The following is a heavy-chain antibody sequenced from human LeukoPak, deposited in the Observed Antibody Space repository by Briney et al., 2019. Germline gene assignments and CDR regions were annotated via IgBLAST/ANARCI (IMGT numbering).Heavy chain of an antibody. Sequence: GGSLRLSCAASGFTFSTYAMSWVRQAPGKGLEWVSGISYSGERAYYADSVKGRFTISRDKSKNTLYLQMNSLRAEDMAVYFCAKGRTWYFGYWGQGTLVTVSS. CDR2: ISYSGERA. D-gene: IGHD1-14*01. CDR3: AKGRTWYFGY. V-gene: IGHV3-23*01. CDR1: GFTFSTYA. J-gene: IGHJ4*02.